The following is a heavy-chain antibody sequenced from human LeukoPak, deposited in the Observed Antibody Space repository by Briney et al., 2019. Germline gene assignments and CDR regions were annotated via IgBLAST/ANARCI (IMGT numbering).Heavy chain of an antibody. CDR3: AELGITMIGGV. CDR1: GFTFSSYE. J-gene: IGHJ6*04. V-gene: IGHV3-48*03. Sequence: GGSLRLSCAASGFTFSSYEMNWVRQAPGKGLEWVSYISSSGSTIYYADSVKGRFTISRDNANHSLYQQINSLRAEDTAVYYCAELGITMIGGVWGKGTTVTVSS. D-gene: IGHD3-10*02. CDR2: ISSSGSTI.